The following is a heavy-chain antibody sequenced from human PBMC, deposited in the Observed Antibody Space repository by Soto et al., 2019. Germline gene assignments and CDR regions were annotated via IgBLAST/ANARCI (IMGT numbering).Heavy chain of an antibody. Sequence: QVQLVQSGAEVKKPGASVKVSCKASGYTFTSYGISWVRQAPGQGLEWMGWISAYNGNTNYAQKLQGRVTMTTDTSPSTAYMELRSLRSDDTAVYYCARDRPLSRSRSWLPSFDYWGQGTLVTVSS. V-gene: IGHV1-18*01. J-gene: IGHJ4*02. CDR2: ISAYNGNT. CDR3: ARDRPLSRSRSWLPSFDY. D-gene: IGHD6-13*01. CDR1: GYTFTSYG.